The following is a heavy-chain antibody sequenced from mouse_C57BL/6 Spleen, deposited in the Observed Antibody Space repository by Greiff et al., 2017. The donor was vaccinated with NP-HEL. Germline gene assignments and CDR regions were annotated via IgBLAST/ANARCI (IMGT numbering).Heavy chain of an antibody. V-gene: IGHV1-55*01. CDR1: GYTFTSYW. D-gene: IGHD1-1*01. Sequence: QVQLQQPGAELVKPGASVKMSCKASGYTFTSYWITWVKQRPGQGLEWIGDIYPGSGSTNYNEKFKSKATLTVDTSSSTAYMQLSSLTSEDSAVYYCAREGITTVVYWYFDVWGTGTTVTVSS. CDR2: IYPGSGST. CDR3: AREGITTVVYWYFDV. J-gene: IGHJ1*03.